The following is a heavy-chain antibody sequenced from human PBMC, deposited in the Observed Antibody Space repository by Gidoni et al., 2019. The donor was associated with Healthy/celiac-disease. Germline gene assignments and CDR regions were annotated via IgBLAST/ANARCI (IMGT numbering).Heavy chain of an antibody. CDR3: AKGYSSGWYPD. CDR2: ISYDGSNK. Sequence: QVQLVESGGGVVQPGRSLRLSCAASGFTFSSYGMHWVRQAPGKGLEWVAVISYDGSNKYYADSVKGRFTISRDNSKNTLYLQMNSLRAEDTAVYYCAKGYSSGWYPDWGQGTLVTVSS. D-gene: IGHD6-19*01. CDR1: GFTFSSYG. J-gene: IGHJ4*02. V-gene: IGHV3-30*18.